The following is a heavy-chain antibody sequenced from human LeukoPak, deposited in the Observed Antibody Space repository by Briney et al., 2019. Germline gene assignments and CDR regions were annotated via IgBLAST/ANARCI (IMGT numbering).Heavy chain of an antibody. V-gene: IGHV4-59*01. D-gene: IGHD4-11*01. CDR2: IYYSGST. CDR1: GGSINTYY. CDR3: ARGDDYQFDP. J-gene: IGHJ5*02. Sequence: PSETLSLTCTASGGSINTYYGSWIRQPPGKGLEWIGYIYYSGSTKYNPSLERRISISVDTSKNQFSLRLSSVTAADRAVYYCARGDDYQFDPWGQGTLVTVSS.